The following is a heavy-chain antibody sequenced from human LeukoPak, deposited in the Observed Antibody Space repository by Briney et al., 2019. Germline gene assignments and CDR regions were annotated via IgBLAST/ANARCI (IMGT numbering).Heavy chain of an antibody. CDR2: IYTSGNT. Sequence: SETLSLTCTVSGGSISSYYWSWIRQPAGKGLEWIGRIYTSGNTNYSPSLKSRVTMSVDTSKNQFSLSLNSVTAADTAVYYCARESSSSRYLDYWGQGSLVTVSS. J-gene: IGHJ4*02. V-gene: IGHV4-4*07. CDR3: ARESSSSRYLDY. D-gene: IGHD6-6*01. CDR1: GGSISSYY.